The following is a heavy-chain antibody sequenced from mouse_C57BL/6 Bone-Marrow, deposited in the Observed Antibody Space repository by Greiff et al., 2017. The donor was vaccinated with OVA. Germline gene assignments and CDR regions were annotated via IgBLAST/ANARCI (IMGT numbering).Heavy chain of an antibody. Sequence: VQLKQSGPVLVKPGASVKMSCKASGYTFTDYYMNWVKQSHGKSLEWIGVINPYNGGTSYNQTLKGKATLTVDKSSSTAYMALNSLTSEDSAFYYCARRHDGDYYWYFDVCGTGTTVTVSA. CDR3: ARRHDGDYYWYFDV. J-gene: IGHJ1*03. V-gene: IGHV1-19*01. CDR1: GYTFTDYY. CDR2: INPYNGGT. D-gene: IGHD2-3*01.